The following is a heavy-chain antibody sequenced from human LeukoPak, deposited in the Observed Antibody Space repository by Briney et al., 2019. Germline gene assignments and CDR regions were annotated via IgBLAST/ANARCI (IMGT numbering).Heavy chain of an antibody. D-gene: IGHD2-2*01. CDR1: GYTFTDYY. CDR2: ISAYNGNT. CDR3: ARVGVPAASYYMDV. V-gene: IGHV1-18*04. Sequence: GASVKVSCKASGYTFTDYYMHWVRQAPGQGLEWMGWISAYNGNTNYAQKLQGRVTMTTDTSTSTAYMELRSLRSDDTAVYYCARVGVPAASYYMDVWGKGTTVTVSS. J-gene: IGHJ6*03.